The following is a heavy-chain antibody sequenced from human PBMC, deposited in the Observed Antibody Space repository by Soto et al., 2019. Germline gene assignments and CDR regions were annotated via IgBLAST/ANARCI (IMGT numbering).Heavy chain of an antibody. Sequence: QVQLVQSGAEVKKPGASVKVACKTYGYTFTSCGISWVRRAHGRGLEWMGWINAYNGNTNYAQKLQGRVTMTTDTSTSTAYMELRSLRSDDTAVYYCARVWFGELSSDYWGQGTLVTVSS. D-gene: IGHD3-10*01. J-gene: IGHJ4*02. V-gene: IGHV1-18*01. CDR2: INAYNGNT. CDR1: GYTFTSCG. CDR3: ARVWFGELSSDY.